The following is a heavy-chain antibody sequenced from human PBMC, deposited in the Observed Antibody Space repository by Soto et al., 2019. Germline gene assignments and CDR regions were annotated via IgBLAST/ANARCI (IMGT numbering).Heavy chain of an antibody. Sequence: EVQLVESGGGLVKPGGSLRLSCAASGFTFSNAWMNWVRQAPWKGLEWVGRIKSKTDGGTTDYAAPVKGRFTISRDDSKNTLYLQMNSLKTEDTAVYYCTTTAGPGVATKNYSYYGMDVWGQGTTVTVSS. CDR1: GFTFSNAW. D-gene: IGHD5-12*01. CDR3: TTTAGPGVATKNYSYYGMDV. V-gene: IGHV3-15*07. J-gene: IGHJ6*02. CDR2: IKSKTDGGTT.